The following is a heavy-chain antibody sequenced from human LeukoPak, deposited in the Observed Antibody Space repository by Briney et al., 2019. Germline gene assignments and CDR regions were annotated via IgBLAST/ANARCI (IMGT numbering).Heavy chain of an antibody. Sequence: SETLSLTCAVYGGSFSGYYWSWIRQPPGKGLEWIGEINHSGSTNYNPSLKSRVTISVDTSKNQFSLKLSSVTAADTAVYYCARMSGTYYDILTGYEDWGQGTLVTVSS. V-gene: IGHV4-34*01. D-gene: IGHD3-9*01. J-gene: IGHJ4*02. CDR2: INHSGST. CDR1: GGSFSGYY. CDR3: ARMSGTYYDILTGYED.